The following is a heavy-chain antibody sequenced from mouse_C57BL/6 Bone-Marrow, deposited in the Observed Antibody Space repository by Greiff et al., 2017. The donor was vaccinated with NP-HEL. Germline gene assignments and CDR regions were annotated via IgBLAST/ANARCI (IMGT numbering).Heavy chain of an antibody. V-gene: IGHV5-9-1*02. D-gene: IGHD1-1*01. Sequence: EVQRVESGEGLVKPGGSLKLSCAASGFTFSSYAMSWVRQTPEKRLEWVAYISSGGDYTYYADTVKGRFTISRDNARNTLYLQMSSLKSEDTAMYYCTRDDGSSPAFDVWGTGTTVTVSS. CDR1: GFTFSSYA. J-gene: IGHJ1*03. CDR2: ISSGGDYT. CDR3: TRDDGSSPAFDV.